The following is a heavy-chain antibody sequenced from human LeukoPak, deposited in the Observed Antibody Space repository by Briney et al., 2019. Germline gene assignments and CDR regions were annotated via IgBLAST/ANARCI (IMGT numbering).Heavy chain of an antibody. Sequence: SETLSLTCTVSGGAIRSHYWNWIRQPTGKGLEWIGRIYSSGYTNDNPSLKSRITMSVDMSKNQFSLRLNSVTAADTAVYYCARGEHSVDSWGQGMLVAVSS. CDR2: IYSSGYT. CDR3: ARGEHSVDS. J-gene: IGHJ4*02. V-gene: IGHV4-4*07. D-gene: IGHD1/OR15-1a*01. CDR1: GGAIRSHY.